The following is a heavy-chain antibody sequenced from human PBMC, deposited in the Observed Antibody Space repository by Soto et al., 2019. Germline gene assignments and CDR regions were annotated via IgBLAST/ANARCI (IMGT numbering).Heavy chain of an antibody. CDR3: ASNTYDILTDFDHLTAFDI. D-gene: IGHD3-9*01. Sequence: SDTLSLTCTVSGGTISSYYWSWLRPSAGKGLEWIGRIYTSGSTNYNPSLKSRLTMSVDTSKNQFSLKLNSVTAADTAVYYCASNTYDILTDFDHLTAFDIWGQGTLVTVSS. J-gene: IGHJ3*02. V-gene: IGHV4-4*07. CDR1: GGTISSYY. CDR2: IYTSGST.